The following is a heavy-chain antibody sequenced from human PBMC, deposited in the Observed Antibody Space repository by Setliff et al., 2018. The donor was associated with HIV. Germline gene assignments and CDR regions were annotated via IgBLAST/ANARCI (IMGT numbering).Heavy chain of an antibody. CDR3: ARVGGVKGFDM. J-gene: IGHJ3*02. D-gene: IGHD3-16*01. V-gene: IGHV1-18*01. CDR2: ISPSNGNT. Sequence: ASVKVSCKASGYTFTTFGISWLRQAPGQGPEYMGRISPSNGNTDYPQKFQDRVTVTTETSTTTVYMELRSLRSDDTAVYYCARVGGVKGFDMWGQGTRVTVSS. CDR1: GYTFTTFG.